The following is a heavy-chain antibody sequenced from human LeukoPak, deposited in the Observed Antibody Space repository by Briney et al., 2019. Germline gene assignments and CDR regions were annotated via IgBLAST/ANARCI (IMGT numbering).Heavy chain of an antibody. Sequence: ASETLSLTCAVYGGSFSGYYWSWIRQPPGKGLEWIGEINHSGSTNYNPSLKSRVTISVDTSKNQFSLKLSSVTAADTAVYYCARELSRYCSSTSCYLPKSDGNWFDPWGQGTLVTVSS. CDR1: GGSFSGYY. J-gene: IGHJ5*02. CDR2: INHSGST. D-gene: IGHD2-2*01. V-gene: IGHV4-34*01. CDR3: ARELSRYCSSTSCYLPKSDGNWFDP.